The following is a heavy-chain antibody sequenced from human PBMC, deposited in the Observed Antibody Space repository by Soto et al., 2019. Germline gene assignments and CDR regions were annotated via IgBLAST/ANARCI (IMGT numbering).Heavy chain of an antibody. CDR2: IIPILGIA. CDR3: ASVKIKGIAAAPYYYGMDV. CDR1: GGTFSSYT. V-gene: IGHV1-69*02. J-gene: IGHJ6*02. Sequence: GASVKVSCKASGGTFSSYTISWVRQAPGQGLEWMGRIIPILGIANYAQKFQGRVTITADKSTSTAYMELSSLRAEDTAVDYCASVKIKGIAAAPYYYGMDVWGQGTTVTVSS. D-gene: IGHD6-13*01.